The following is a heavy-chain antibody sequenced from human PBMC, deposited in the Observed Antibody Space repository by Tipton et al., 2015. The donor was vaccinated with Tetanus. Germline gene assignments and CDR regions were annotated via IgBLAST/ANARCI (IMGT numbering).Heavy chain of an antibody. J-gene: IGHJ4*02. CDR3: TTAGIGGSGYRVDS. V-gene: IGHV3-15*07. CDR2: IKHKADGLTT. CDR1: GLFFKNAW. D-gene: IGHD3-9*01. Sequence: SLRLSCTTSGLFFKNAWMNWVRQAPGKGLEWVGRIKHKADGLTTDYSARVKDRFSISRDDSKDTLFLQMNSRKTGDTAVYYCTTAGIGGSGYRVDSWGRGALVFVSS.